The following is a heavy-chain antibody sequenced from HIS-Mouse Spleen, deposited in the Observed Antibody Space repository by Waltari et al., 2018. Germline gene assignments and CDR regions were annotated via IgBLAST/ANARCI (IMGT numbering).Heavy chain of an antibody. J-gene: IGHJ2*01. V-gene: IGHV4-39*07. CDR1: GGSISSSSYY. D-gene: IGHD6-13*01. CDR2: IYYSGGT. CDR3: AREIPYSSSWYDWYFDL. Sequence: QLQLQESGPGLVKPSETLSLTCTVSGGSISSSSYYWGWLRQPPGKGLEWIGSIYYSGGTNYNPSLTRRVTRSVDTSKNQFSLKLSSVTAADTAVYYCAREIPYSSSWYDWYFDLWGRGTLVTVSS.